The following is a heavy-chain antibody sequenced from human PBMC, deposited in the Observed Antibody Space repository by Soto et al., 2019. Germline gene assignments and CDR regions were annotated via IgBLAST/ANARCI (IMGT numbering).Heavy chain of an antibody. CDR3: ARPSYYGSGSYYNIFHYYYGMDV. V-gene: IGHV1-69*13. J-gene: IGHJ6*02. D-gene: IGHD3-10*01. CDR2: IIPIFGTA. Sequence: ASVKVSCKASGGTFSSYAISWVRQAPGQGLEWMGGIIPIFGTANYAQKFQGRVTITADESTSTAYMELSSLRSEDTAVYYCARPSYYGSGSYYNIFHYYYGMDVWGQGTTVTVSS. CDR1: GGTFSSYA.